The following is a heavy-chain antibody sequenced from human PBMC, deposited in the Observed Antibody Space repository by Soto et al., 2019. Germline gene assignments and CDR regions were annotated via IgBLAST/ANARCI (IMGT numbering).Heavy chain of an antibody. D-gene: IGHD6-13*01. CDR2: TYHSGTT. CDR1: GDSINNSHW. Sequence: QVQLQESGPGLVQPSGTLSLTCAVSGDSINNSHWWSWVRQTPGKRLEWIGETYHSGTTNYNPSLKTRVNISIDKSKKQFALKMNSVTAADTAVYYWAREVNSSPARGPNWFDPWGQGTLVTVSS. V-gene: IGHV4-4*02. J-gene: IGHJ5*02. CDR3: AREVNSSPARGPNWFDP.